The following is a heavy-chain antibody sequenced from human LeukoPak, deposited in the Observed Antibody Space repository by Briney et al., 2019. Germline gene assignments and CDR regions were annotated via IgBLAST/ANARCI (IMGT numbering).Heavy chain of an antibody. CDR2: INQGGSEN. J-gene: IGHJ4*02. CDR3: AKEGIPFLVDY. V-gene: IGHV3-7*03. CDR1: GFTFSSYW. D-gene: IGHD2-21*01. Sequence: GGSLRLSCAASGFTFSSYWMTWVRQAPGKGLEWVANINQGGSENYYVDSVKGRFTISRDNAKNSLYLQMNSLRAEDTAVYYCAKEGIPFLVDYWGQGTLVTVSS.